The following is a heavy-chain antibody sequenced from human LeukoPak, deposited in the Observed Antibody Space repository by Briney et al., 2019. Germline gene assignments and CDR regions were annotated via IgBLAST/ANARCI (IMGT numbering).Heavy chain of an antibody. D-gene: IGHD6-19*01. V-gene: IGHV1-8*01. CDR1: GYTYTSYD. Sequence: ASVKVSCKASGYTYTSYDINWVRQATGQGLEWMGWMNPNSGNTGYAQKFQGRVTMTRNTSISTAYMELSSLRSEDTAVYYCASTSSGWYRVYYGMDVWGQGTTVTVSS. CDR2: MNPNSGNT. CDR3: ASTSSGWYRVYYGMDV. J-gene: IGHJ6*02.